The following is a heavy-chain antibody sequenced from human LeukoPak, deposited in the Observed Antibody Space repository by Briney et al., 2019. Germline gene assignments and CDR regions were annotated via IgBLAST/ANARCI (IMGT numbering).Heavy chain of an antibody. CDR1: GYTFTGYF. CDR2: MNPNSGGT. D-gene: IGHD6-19*01. Sequence: ASVKVSCKASGYTFTGYFIHWVRQAPGQGLEWMGWMNPNSGGTNYAQNFQGRVTMTRDTSINSAYMELSSLRSDDTAVFYCASTYRSGWYFDYWGQGTLVTVSS. CDR3: ASTYRSGWYFDY. J-gene: IGHJ4*02. V-gene: IGHV1-2*02.